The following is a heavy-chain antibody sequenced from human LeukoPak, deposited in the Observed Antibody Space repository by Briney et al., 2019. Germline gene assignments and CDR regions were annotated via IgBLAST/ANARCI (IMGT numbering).Heavy chain of an antibody. J-gene: IGHJ6*04. D-gene: IGHD1-1*01. CDR3: AIGYNWNDGRYYYGMDV. V-gene: IGHV5-10-1*01. CDR1: GYSFTSYW. CDR2: IDPSDSYT. Sequence: GESLKISCKGSGYSFTSYWISWVRQMPGKGLEWMGRIDPSDSYTNYSPSFQGHVTISADKSISTAYLQWSSLKASDTAMYYCAIGYNWNDGRYYYGMDVWGKGTTVTVSS.